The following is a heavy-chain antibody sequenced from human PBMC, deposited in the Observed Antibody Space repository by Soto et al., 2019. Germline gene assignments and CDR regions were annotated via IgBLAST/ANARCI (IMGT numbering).Heavy chain of an antibody. CDR1: VDSITTTYYY. V-gene: IGHV4-61*05. CDR2: IYTSGST. J-gene: IGHJ6*02. CDR3: ARGSGIVLMGTGMDV. Sequence: SETLSLTCTVSVDSITTTYYYWGWIRRPPGRGLEWIGRIYTSGSTNYNPSLKSRVTMSVDTSKNQFSLKLSSVTAADTAVYYCARGSGIVLMGTGMDVWGQGTTVTVPS. D-gene: IGHD2-8*01.